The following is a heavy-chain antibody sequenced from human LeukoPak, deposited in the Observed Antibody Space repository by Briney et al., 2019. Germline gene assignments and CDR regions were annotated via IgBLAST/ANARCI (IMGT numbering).Heavy chain of an antibody. J-gene: IGHJ6*04. CDR1: GFNFGEYG. V-gene: IGHV3-48*03. CDR3: AELGITMIGGV. Sequence: GGSLRLSCITSGFNFGEYGMSWVRQAPGKGLEWVSYISSSGSTIYYADSVKGRFTISRDNAKNSLYLQMNSLRAEDTAVYYCAELGITMIGGVWGKGTTVTISS. D-gene: IGHD3-10*02. CDR2: ISSSGSTI.